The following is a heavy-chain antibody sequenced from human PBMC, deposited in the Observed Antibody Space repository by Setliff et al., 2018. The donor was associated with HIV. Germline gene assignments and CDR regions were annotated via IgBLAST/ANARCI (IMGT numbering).Heavy chain of an antibody. Sequence: PGGSLRLSCAASGFTFSSYGMHWVRQAPGKGLEWATYIEYDESNKRYADNVKGRFTISRDNSKNTLYLQMNSLRLEDTALYYCVKGGMTNAAFNIWGPGTMVTVS. CDR3: VKGGMTNAAFNI. V-gene: IGHV3-30*02. D-gene: IGHD3-16*01. J-gene: IGHJ3*02. CDR1: GFTFSSYG. CDR2: IEYDESNK.